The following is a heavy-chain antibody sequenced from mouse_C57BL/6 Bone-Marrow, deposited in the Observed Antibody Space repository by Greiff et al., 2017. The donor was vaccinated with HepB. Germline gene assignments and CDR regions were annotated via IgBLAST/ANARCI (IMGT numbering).Heavy chain of an antibody. CDR1: GYTFTSYW. D-gene: IGHD1-1*01. J-gene: IGHJ4*01. Sequence: QVQLQQPGAELVKPGASVKLSCKASGYTFTSYWMHWVKQRPGRGLEWIGRIDPNSGGTKYNEKFKSKATLTVDKPSSTAYMELSSLTNEDSAVYYCTRRTTVPPYAMDYWGQGTSVTVSS. CDR3: TRRTTVPPYAMDY. V-gene: IGHV1-62-3*01. CDR2: IDPNSGGT.